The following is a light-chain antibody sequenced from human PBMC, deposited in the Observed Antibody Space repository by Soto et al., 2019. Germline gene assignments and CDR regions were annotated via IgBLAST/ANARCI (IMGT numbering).Light chain of an antibody. Sequence: EIVLTQSPPTLSLSPEERATLSCRASLSVNSFLAWYQQKPGQAPRLLIYDASNRATGIPPRFSGSGSGTDFTLTISRLEPEDSAVYYCQQRSNWPRTFGQGTKVDIK. J-gene: IGKJ1*01. V-gene: IGKV3-11*01. CDR3: QQRSNWPRT. CDR1: LSVNSF. CDR2: DAS.